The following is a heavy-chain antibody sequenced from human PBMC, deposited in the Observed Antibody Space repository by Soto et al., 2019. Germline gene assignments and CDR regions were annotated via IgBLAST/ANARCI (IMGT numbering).Heavy chain of an antibody. V-gene: IGHV4-39*01. CDR2: IYYSGST. Sequence: SETLSLTCTVSGGSISSSSYYWGWIRQPPGKGLEWIGSIYYSGSTYYNPSLKSRVTISVDTSKNQFSLKLSSVTAADTAVYYCASMTTPHYMDVWGKGTTVTVSS. CDR1: GGSISSSSYY. D-gene: IGHD4-17*01. CDR3: ASMTTPHYMDV. J-gene: IGHJ6*03.